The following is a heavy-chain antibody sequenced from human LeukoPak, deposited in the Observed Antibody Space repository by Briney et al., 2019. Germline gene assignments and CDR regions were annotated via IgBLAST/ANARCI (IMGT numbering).Heavy chain of an antibody. Sequence: GGSLRLSCAASGFTFSDNAMSWVRQAPGKGLEWVSAISASGGTIYYADSVKGRFIISRDTSKNPLYLQMRSLRAEDTAVYYCAKATMIIGGFDYWGQGTLVTVSS. V-gene: IGHV3-23*01. CDR3: AKATMIIGGFDY. D-gene: IGHD3-22*01. J-gene: IGHJ4*02. CDR1: GFTFSDNA. CDR2: ISASGGTI.